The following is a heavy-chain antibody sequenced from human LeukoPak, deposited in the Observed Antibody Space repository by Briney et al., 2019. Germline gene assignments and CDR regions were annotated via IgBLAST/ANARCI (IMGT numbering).Heavy chain of an antibody. J-gene: IGHJ4*02. Sequence: GSLRLSCAASGFTFSSYGMHWVRQPPGKGLEWIGYIYYSGSTNYNPSLKSRVTISVDTSKNQFSLKLSSVTAADTAVYYCASLPIAAAQGLNWGQGTLVTVSS. CDR3: ASLPIAAAQGLN. CDR1: GFTFSSYG. D-gene: IGHD6-13*01. V-gene: IGHV4-59*01. CDR2: IYYSGST.